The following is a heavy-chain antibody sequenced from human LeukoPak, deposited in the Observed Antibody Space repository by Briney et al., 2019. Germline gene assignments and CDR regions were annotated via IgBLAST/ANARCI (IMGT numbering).Heavy chain of an antibody. D-gene: IGHD1-1*01. Sequence: SEILSLTCTASGGSISSGGYYWSWIRQHPGKGLEWIGSIYYSGSTNYNPSLQGRVTISLDTSRNQFSLKLSSVTAADTAVYYCASGDNDPLFDYWGQGTLVTVSS. CDR1: GGSISSGGYY. CDR2: IYYSGST. CDR3: ASGDNDPLFDY. V-gene: IGHV4-31*03. J-gene: IGHJ4*02.